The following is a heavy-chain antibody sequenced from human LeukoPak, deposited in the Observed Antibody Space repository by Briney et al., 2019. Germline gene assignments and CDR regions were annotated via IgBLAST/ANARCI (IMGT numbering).Heavy chain of an antibody. CDR3: AKSDTPWGSSSYFDY. Sequence: GGTLRLSCAASGLTFSNYGMSWVRQAPGKGLEWVSSITNSGASTYYADSVKGRFTISRDNSKNTMYLQMNTLRAEDTAVYYCAKSDTPWGSSSYFDYWGQGTLVTVSS. J-gene: IGHJ4*02. CDR1: GLTFSNYG. D-gene: IGHD6-6*01. CDR2: ITNSGAST. V-gene: IGHV3-23*01.